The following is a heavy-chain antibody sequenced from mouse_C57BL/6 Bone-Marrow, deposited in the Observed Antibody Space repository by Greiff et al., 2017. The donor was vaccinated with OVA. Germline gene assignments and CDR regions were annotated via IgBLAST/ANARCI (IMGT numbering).Heavy chain of an antibody. CDR3: ARHSVDWYFDV. Sequence: EVMLVESGGGLVQPGGSLKLSCAASGFTFSDYGMAWVRQAPRKGPAWVAFISNLAYSIYYADTVTGRFTISRENAKNTLYLEMSSLRSEDTAMYYCARHSVDWYFDVWGTGTTVTVSS. CDR2: ISNLAYSI. J-gene: IGHJ1*03. CDR1: GFTFSDYG. V-gene: IGHV5-15*01.